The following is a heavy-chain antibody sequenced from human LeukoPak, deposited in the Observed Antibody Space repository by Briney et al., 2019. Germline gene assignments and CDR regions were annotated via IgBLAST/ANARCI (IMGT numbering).Heavy chain of an antibody. CDR1: GFTFSSYG. D-gene: IGHD6-13*01. Sequence: GGTLRLSCAASGFTFSSYGMSWVRQAPGKGLEWVSGISGSGGSTYYADSAKGRFTISRDNSKNTLYLQMNSLRVEDTAVYYCAKEGGLRSSWSFDFWGQGILVIVSS. J-gene: IGHJ4*02. CDR3: AKEGGLRSSWSFDF. CDR2: ISGSGGST. V-gene: IGHV3-23*01.